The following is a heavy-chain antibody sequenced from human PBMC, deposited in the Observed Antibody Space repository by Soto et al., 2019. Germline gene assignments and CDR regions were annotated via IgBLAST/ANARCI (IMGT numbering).Heavy chain of an antibody. J-gene: IGHJ4*02. CDR3: ARAVPYDYIWGSYRPWYFDY. Sequence: GASVKVSCKASGGTFSSYTISWVRQAPGQGLEWMGRINAIHGNTNYAQKFQGRVTITRDTSTSTAYMELSSLRSEDTAVYYCARAVPYDYIWGSYRPWYFDYWGQGTLVTVSS. V-gene: IGHV1-69*08. CDR2: INAIHGNT. CDR1: GGTFSSYT. D-gene: IGHD3-16*02.